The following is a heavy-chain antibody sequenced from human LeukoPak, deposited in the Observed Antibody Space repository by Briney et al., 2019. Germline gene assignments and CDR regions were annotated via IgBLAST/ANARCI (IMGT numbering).Heavy chain of an antibody. CDR2: ISGSGDST. V-gene: IGHV3-23*01. CDR3: AKERSLEIAVAGTIFDY. D-gene: IGHD6-19*01. J-gene: IGHJ4*02. Sequence: GGSLRLSCAASGFTFSSYAMSWVRQAPGKGLEWVSAISGSGDSTYYADSVKGRFTISRDNSKNTLYLQMSSLKAEDTAVYYCAKERSLEIAVAGTIFDYWGQGTLVTVSS. CDR1: GFTFSSYA.